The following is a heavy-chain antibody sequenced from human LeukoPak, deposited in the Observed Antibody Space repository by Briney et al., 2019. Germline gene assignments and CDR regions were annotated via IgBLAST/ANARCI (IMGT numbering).Heavy chain of an antibody. CDR2: IYWDDDK. Sequence: SGPTLVNPTQTLTLTCNVSGFSLSTRGVGVGWIRQPPGKSLEWLALIYWDDDKRYSPSLKSRITITKDTAKNQVVLTMTNMDPVYTATNYCAHRAAAYSTPGGDWFDPWGQGTLVTVSS. CDR3: AHRAAAYSTPGGDWFDP. D-gene: IGHD6-13*01. J-gene: IGHJ5*02. V-gene: IGHV2-5*02. CDR1: GFSLSTRGVG.